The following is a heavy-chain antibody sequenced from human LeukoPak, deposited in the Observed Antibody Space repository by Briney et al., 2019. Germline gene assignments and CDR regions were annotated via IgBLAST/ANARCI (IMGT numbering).Heavy chain of an antibody. CDR1: GYTFSGHY. Sequence: GASVKVSCKASGYTFSGHYMHWVRQAPGQGLEWMGWIKPSSGATNYIQKFRGRVTMTSDTSNTPSYMELSRLRSDDTALSYCACCYYDSSGYYYFDYWGQGTLVTVSS. V-gene: IGHV1-2*02. J-gene: IGHJ4*02. CDR2: IKPSSGAT. D-gene: IGHD3-22*01. CDR3: ACCYYDSSGYYYFDY.